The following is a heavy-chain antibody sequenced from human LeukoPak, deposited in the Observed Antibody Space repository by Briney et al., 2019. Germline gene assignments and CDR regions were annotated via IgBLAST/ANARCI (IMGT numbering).Heavy chain of an antibody. CDR2: IYYSGST. CDR3: ARIDFVDYYFDY. CDR1: RDSISSAGYS. V-gene: IGHV4-31*03. J-gene: IGHJ4*02. Sequence: SDTLSHPRPVSRDSISSAGYSSCWTRHHPATSLAWIGYIYYSGSTYYNPSLKSRVTISVDTSKNQFSLKLSSVTAADTAVYYCARIDFVDYYFDYWGQGTLVTVSS. D-gene: IGHD2-21*01.